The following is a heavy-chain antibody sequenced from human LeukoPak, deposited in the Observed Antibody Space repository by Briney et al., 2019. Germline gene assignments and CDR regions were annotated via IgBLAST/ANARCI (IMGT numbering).Heavy chain of an antibody. CDR3: AKYSNYVVGRYYFDY. D-gene: IGHD4-11*01. J-gene: IGHJ4*02. CDR2: ISGSGGST. V-gene: IGHV3-23*01. Sequence: GGSPRLSCAASGFTFSSYAMSWVRQAPGKGLEWASAISGSGGSTYYADSVKGRFTISRDNSKNTLYLQMNSLRAEDTAVYYCAKYSNYVVGRYYFDYWGQGTLVSVSS. CDR1: GFTFSSYA.